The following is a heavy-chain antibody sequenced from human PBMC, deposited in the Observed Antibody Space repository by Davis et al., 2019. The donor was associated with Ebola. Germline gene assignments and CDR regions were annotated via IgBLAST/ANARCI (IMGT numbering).Heavy chain of an antibody. CDR2: ISPSDSDT. D-gene: IGHD2-2*01. Sequence: GESLKISCKGSGYSFPNYWIGWVRQMPGKGLEWMGMISPSDSDTRYSPSFQGQVTISADKSISTAYLHWSSLKASDSAMYYCAIGPGAPDCWGQGTLVTVSS. J-gene: IGHJ4*02. CDR3: AIGPGAPDC. CDR1: GYSFPNYW. V-gene: IGHV5-51*01.